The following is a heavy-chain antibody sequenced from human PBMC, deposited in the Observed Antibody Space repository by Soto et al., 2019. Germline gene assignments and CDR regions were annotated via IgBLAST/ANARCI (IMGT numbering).Heavy chain of an antibody. D-gene: IGHD2-15*01. CDR2: ISYIGST. Sequence: TLSLTCTVSGGSISSGAYFWNWIRQSPGKGLEWLGYISYIGSTYYNPSLKSRLSISRDTSKNQFSLKMTSVIDADTAVYFCARGIHVSSQYINWFDPWGQGTPVTVS. CDR3: ARGIHVSSQYINWFDP. V-gene: IGHV4-30-4*01. J-gene: IGHJ5*02. CDR1: GGSISSGAYF.